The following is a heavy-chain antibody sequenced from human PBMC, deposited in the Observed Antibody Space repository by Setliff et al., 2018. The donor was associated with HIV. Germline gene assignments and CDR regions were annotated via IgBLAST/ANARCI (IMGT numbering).Heavy chain of an antibody. CDR3: ARQNYYDISGYHERPLDFDY. Sequence: SETLSLTCVVSGDSIDNRYYWAWIRQPPGRGLEWIGTVYHTGTTYYNSSLKSRVTISIDTSNNRFSLSLYSVTAADTAMYYCARQNYYDISGYHERPLDFDYWGQGTLVTVSS. J-gene: IGHJ4*02. CDR2: VYHTGTT. D-gene: IGHD3-22*01. CDR1: GDSIDNRYY. V-gene: IGHV4-38-2*01.